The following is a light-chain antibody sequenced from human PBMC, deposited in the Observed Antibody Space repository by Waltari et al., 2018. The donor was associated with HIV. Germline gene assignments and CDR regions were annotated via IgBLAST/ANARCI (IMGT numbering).Light chain of an antibody. CDR2: KAT. CDR1: QEVNNR. J-gene: IGKJ2*01. V-gene: IGKV1-5*03. CDR3: QQYNSDFYT. Sequence: DIQMTQSPSTPPASIGARVTTTCRASQEVNNRLAWYQQKPRKAPKLLIYKATTLEFGVPSRFSGSASGTEFTLIIDSLQPDDFATYYCQQYNSDFYTFGQGTRLEIK.